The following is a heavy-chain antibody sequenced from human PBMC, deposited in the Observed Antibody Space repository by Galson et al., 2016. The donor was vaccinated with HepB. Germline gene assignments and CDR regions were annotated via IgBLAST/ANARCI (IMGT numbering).Heavy chain of an antibody. J-gene: IGHJ4*02. Sequence: SLRLSCAASGFTFANFAMSWVRQAPGKGLEWVGFINTEENGGMAHYAASVRGRFTISRDDSKSIAYLQMNSLKTEDTAMYYCTQNWNNAEQSWGQGTLVTVSS. CDR2: INTEENGGMA. V-gene: IGHV3-49*04. CDR1: GFTFANFA. D-gene: IGHD1/OR15-1a*01. CDR3: TQNWNNAEQS.